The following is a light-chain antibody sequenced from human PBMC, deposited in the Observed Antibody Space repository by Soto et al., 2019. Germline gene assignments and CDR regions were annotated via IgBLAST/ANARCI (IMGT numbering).Light chain of an antibody. J-gene: IGKJ4*01. Sequence: ERVSMQYKCNLSFSPEKRATLSCRASQSVSNNYLAWYQQKPGQTPKVLIYRASTRATGIPDSFSVRGSGTDFTLTFIRLQAEDCVVYCCQGYASSPHTFAGGTKVDIK. V-gene: IGKV3-20*01. CDR2: RAS. CDR1: QSVSNNY. CDR3: QGYASSPHT.